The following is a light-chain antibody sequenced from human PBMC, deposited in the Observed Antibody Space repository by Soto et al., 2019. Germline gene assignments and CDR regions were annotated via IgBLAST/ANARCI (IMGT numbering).Light chain of an antibody. CDR1: QSISIG. CDR2: GAS. J-gene: IGKJ5*01. CDR3: QQYNTYST. Sequence: EIVMTQSPATLSVSPWETATLSCRASQSISIGLAWYRQKPGQAPRLLIYGASTRTSGTPARFSGSGSGTEFTLTISSLQPDDFATYYCQQYNTYSTFGQGTRLEIK. V-gene: IGKV3D-15*01.